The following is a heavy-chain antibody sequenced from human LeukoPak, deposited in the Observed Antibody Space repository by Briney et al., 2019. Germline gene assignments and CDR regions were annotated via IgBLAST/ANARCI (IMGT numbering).Heavy chain of an antibody. D-gene: IGHD4-23*01. Sequence: SETLSLTCAVYGGSFSGYYWSWIRQPPGKGLEWIGEINHSGSTNYNPSLKSRVTISVDTSKNQFSLKLSSVTAADTAVYYCARSTVADQLDWYFDLWGRGTLVTVSS. J-gene: IGHJ2*01. CDR2: INHSGST. V-gene: IGHV4-34*01. CDR1: GGSFSGYY. CDR3: ARSTVADQLDWYFDL.